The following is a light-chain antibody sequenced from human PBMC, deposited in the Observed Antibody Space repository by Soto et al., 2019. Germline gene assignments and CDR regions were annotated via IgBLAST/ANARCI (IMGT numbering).Light chain of an antibody. V-gene: IGKV1-33*01. J-gene: IGKJ5*01. CDR2: DAS. CDR1: KTISSW. CDR3: QQYDNLPIT. Sequence: DIQMTQSPSTLSGSVVGRFTSTCLASKTISSWLAWYQQKAGKAPKLLIYDASNLETGVPSRFSGSGSGTDFTFTISSLQPEDIATYYCQQYDNLPITFGQGTRLETK.